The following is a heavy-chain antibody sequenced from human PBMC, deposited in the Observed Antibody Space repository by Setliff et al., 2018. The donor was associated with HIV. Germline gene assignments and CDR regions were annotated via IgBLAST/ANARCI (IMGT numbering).Heavy chain of an antibody. D-gene: IGHD3-22*01. Sequence: SETLSLTCTVSGGSINSGAYYWSWIRQLPGKGLEYIGHVYYNGNTYYTPSLRSRVSISIDTSKNQFSLKLNSLTAADPAVYYCARDRILVSNNFWYFDLWGRGTLGTVSS. J-gene: IGHJ2*01. CDR1: GGSINSGAYY. V-gene: IGHV4-31*03. CDR3: ARDRILVSNNFWYFDL. CDR2: VYYNGNT.